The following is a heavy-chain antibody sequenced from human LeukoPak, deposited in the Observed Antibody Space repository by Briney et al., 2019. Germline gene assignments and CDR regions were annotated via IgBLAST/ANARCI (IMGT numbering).Heavy chain of an antibody. D-gene: IGHD3-10*01. V-gene: IGHV1-18*01. CDR1: GYTFTSYG. J-gene: IGHJ6*03. CDR3: ARDLYGSGMSYYYYMDV. CDR2: ISAYNGNT. Sequence: GASVKVSCKASGYTFTSYGISWVRQAPGQGLEWMGWISAYNGNTNYAQKLQGRVTMTTDTSTSTAYMELRSLRSDDTAVYYCARDLYGSGMSYYYYMDVWGKGTTVTVSS.